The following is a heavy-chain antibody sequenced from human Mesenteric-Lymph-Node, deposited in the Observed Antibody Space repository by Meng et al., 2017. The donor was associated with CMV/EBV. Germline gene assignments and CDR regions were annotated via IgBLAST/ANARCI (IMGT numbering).Heavy chain of an antibody. J-gene: IGHJ4*02. CDR1: GDTFTAYI. CDR2: VNPNSGDV. V-gene: IGHV1-2*06. D-gene: IGHD1-1*01. CDR3: ALQVGTFDH. Sequence: KISCKASGDTFTAYIVHWVRQAPGQGLEWMGQVNPNSGDVAYAQNFQGRVTMTRDTSSSTANMELNRLTSDDTAVYYCALQVGTFDHWGQGTLVTVSS.